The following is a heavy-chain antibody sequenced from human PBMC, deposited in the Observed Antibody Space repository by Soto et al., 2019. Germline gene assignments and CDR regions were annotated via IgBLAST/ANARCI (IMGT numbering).Heavy chain of an antibody. V-gene: IGHV1-18*01. Sequence: QVQLMQSGAEVRRPGTSMRISCTTSGYNFNTYVIIWVRQAPGQGLEWMGWISGYNGYTKYAQNFEDRVTLSTDPSTSTAFLELRNLRSGDTALYFCARDRDYSHTDADIDYWGQGTLVTVSS. CDR1: GYNFNTYV. J-gene: IGHJ4*02. D-gene: IGHD3-16*01. CDR2: ISGYNGYT. CDR3: ARDRDYSHTDADIDY.